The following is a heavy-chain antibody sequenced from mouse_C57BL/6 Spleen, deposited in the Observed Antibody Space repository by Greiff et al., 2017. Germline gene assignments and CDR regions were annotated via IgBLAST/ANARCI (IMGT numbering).Heavy chain of an antibody. D-gene: IGHD1-1*01. V-gene: IGHV1-82*01. CDR3: ARGGGSSFDY. CDR1: GYAFSSSW. J-gene: IGHJ2*01. Sequence: LQESGPELVKPGASVKISCKASGYAFSSSWMNWVKQRPGKGLEWIGRIYPGDGDTNYNGKFKGKATLTADKSSSTAYMQLSSPTSEDSAVYFCARGGGSSFDYWGQGTTLTVSS. CDR2: IYPGDGDT.